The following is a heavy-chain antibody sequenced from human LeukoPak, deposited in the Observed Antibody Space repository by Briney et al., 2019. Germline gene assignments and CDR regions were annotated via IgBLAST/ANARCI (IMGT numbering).Heavy chain of an antibody. CDR3: ARHRVVGWREDNYYGMDV. D-gene: IGHD5-24*01. J-gene: IGHJ6*02. CDR2: IYPGDSDT. CDR1: GYSFTSYW. Sequence: GESLKISCKGSGYSFTSYWIGWVRQLPGKGLEWMGIIYPGDSDTRYSPSFQAQVTISTDKSISTAYLQWSSLKASDTAMYYCARHRVVGWREDNYYGMDVWGQGATVTVSS. V-gene: IGHV5-51*01.